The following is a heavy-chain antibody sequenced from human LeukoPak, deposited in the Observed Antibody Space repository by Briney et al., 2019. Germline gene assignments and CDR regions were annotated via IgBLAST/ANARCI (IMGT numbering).Heavy chain of an antibody. CDR3: ARGSGTIFGVVTY. CDR2: IYYSGST. D-gene: IGHD3-3*01. J-gene: IGHJ4*02. CDR1: GGSISSSSYY. Sequence: PSETLSLTCTVSGGSISSSSYYWGWIRQPPGKGLEWIGSIYYSGSTYYNPSLKSRVTISVDTSKNQFSLKLSSVTAADTAVYYCARGSGTIFGVVTYWGQGTLVTVSS. V-gene: IGHV4-39*01.